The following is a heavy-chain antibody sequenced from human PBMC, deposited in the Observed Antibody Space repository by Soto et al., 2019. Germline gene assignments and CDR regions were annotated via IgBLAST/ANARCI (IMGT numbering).Heavy chain of an antibody. CDR2: IYYSGST. D-gene: IGHD3-22*01. CDR1: GGSISSGDYY. CDR3: ARGVIGTMIVVVIPHWFDP. Sequence: SETLSLTCTASGGSISSGDYYWSWIRQPPGKGLEWIGYIYYSGSTYYNPSLKSRVTISVDTSKNQFSLKLSSVTAADTAVYYCARGVIGTMIVVVIPHWFDPWGQGTLVTVSS. V-gene: IGHV4-30-4*01. J-gene: IGHJ5*02.